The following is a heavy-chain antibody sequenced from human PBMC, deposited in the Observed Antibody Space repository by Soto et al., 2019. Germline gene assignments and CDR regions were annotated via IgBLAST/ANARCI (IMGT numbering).Heavy chain of an antibody. Sequence: QVQLVQSGAEVKKPGASVKVSCKASGYTFTSYGISWVRQAPGQGLEWMGWISAYNGNTNYAQKLQGRVPMTTDTSTSPAYRELRSLRSDDTAVYYRARDQFDSYGPKGGLGYWGQGTLVTVSS. CDR3: ARDQFDSYGPKGGLGY. V-gene: IGHV1-18*01. CDR2: ISAYNGNT. D-gene: IGHD5-18*01. CDR1: GYTFTSYG. J-gene: IGHJ4*02.